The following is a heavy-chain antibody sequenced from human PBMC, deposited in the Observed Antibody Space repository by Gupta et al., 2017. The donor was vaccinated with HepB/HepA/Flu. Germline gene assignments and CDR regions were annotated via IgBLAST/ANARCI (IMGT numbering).Heavy chain of an antibody. D-gene: IGHD2-21*02. CDR3: ARDSRRTVVTAILFRDYYYYGMDV. J-gene: IGHJ6*02. Sequence: QVQLVQSGAEVKKPGASVKVSCKASGYTFTSYYMPCVRQASGPGLEWMGIINPSGGSTSYAQKFQGRVTMTRDTSTSTVYMELSSLRSEDTAVYYCARDSRRTVVTAILFRDYYYYGMDVWGQGTTVTVSS. CDR1: GYTFTSYY. CDR2: INPSGGST. V-gene: IGHV1-46*01.